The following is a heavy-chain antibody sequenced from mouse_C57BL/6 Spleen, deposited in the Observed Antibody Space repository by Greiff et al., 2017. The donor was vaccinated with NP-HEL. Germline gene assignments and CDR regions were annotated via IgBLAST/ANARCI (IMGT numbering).Heavy chain of an antibody. Sequence: EVKLVESGPELVKPGASVKISCKASGYTFTDYYMNWVKQSHGKSLEWIGDINPNNGGTSYNQKFKGKATLTVDKSSSTAYMELRSLTSEDSAVYYCARRGDYGSSFWFAYWGQGTLVTVSA. CDR3: ARRGDYGSSFWFAY. D-gene: IGHD1-1*01. J-gene: IGHJ3*01. V-gene: IGHV1-26*01. CDR2: INPNNGGT. CDR1: GYTFTDYY.